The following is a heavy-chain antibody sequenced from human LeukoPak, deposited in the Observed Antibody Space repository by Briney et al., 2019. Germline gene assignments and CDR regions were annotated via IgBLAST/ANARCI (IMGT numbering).Heavy chain of an antibody. CDR3: ARIYDSSGYYYYYFDY. Sequence: GESLKISCKGSGYSFTSYWIGWVRQMPGKGLEWMGIIYPGDSDTRYSPSFQGQVTISADKSISTAYLQWSSLKASDTAMYCCARIYDSSGYYYYYFDYWGQGTLVTVSS. CDR2: IYPGDSDT. V-gene: IGHV5-51*01. CDR1: GYSFTSYW. D-gene: IGHD3-22*01. J-gene: IGHJ4*02.